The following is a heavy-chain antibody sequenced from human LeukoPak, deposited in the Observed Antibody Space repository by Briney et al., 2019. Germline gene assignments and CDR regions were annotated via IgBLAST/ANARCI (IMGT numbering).Heavy chain of an antibody. CDR2: IYYSGST. CDR3: ARLGVVVVAATAHFDY. V-gene: IGHV4-39*01. CDR1: GGSISSSSYY. Sequence: SETLSLTCTVSGGSISSSSYYWGWIRQPPGKGLEWTGSIYYSGSTYYNPSPKSRVTISVDTSKNQFSLKLSSVTAADTAVYYCARLGVVVVAATAHFDYWGQGTLVTVSS. D-gene: IGHD2-15*01. J-gene: IGHJ4*02.